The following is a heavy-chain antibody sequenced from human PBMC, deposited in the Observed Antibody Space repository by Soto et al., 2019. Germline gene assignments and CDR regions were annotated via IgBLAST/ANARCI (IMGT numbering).Heavy chain of an antibody. CDR2: ISAYNGNT. Sequence: QVQLVQSVAEVKKPGAPVKVSCKASGYTFASYAISWMRQAPGQGLEWMGWISAYNGNTNYAQKPQGRVTMTTDTSTSTAYMELSSLRSDDTAVYYCARDPPPPDFWGQGTLVTVSS. CDR3: ARDPPPPDF. J-gene: IGHJ4*02. V-gene: IGHV1-18*01. CDR1: GYTFASYA.